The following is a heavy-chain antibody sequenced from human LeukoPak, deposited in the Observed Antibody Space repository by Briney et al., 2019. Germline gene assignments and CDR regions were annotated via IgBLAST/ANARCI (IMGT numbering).Heavy chain of an antibody. V-gene: IGHV4-4*07. CDR3: ARDPGGNYDFWSGSPTYYFDY. CDR1: GGSISSYY. D-gene: IGHD3-3*01. J-gene: IGHJ4*02. CDR2: IYTSGST. Sequence: SETLSLTCTVSGGSISSYYWSWIRQPAGKGLEWIGRIYTSGSTNYNPSLKSRVTMSVDTSKNQFSLKLSSVTAADTAVYYCARDPGGNYDFWSGSPTYYFDYWGQGTLGTVSS.